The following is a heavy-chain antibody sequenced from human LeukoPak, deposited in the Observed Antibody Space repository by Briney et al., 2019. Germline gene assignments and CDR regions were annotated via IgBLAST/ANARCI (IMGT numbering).Heavy chain of an antibody. CDR1: GLTSGSYW. V-gene: IGHV3-7*03. CDR3: AAGSGWSSEY. Sequence: GLSLRLSCAASGLTSGSYWMSWVPHTPGKGLEWVANIKHDGSERNYMESVKGRFTISRDNGKNSLHLQMNNLRAEDTAVYYCAAGSGWSSEYWGQGTLVTVSS. J-gene: IGHJ4*02. D-gene: IGHD6-19*01. CDR2: IKHDGSER.